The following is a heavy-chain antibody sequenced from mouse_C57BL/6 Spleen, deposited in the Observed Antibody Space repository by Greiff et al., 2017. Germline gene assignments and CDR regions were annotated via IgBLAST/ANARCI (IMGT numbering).Heavy chain of an antibody. V-gene: IGHV5-16*01. CDR3: ARGGDDGYLHAMDY. J-gene: IGHJ4*01. D-gene: IGHD2-3*01. Sequence: EVKLVESEGGLVQPGSSMKLSCTASGFTFSDYYMAWVRQVPEKGLEWVANINYDGSSTYYLDPLKSRFIISRNNAKNILYLQMSSLKSEDTATYYCARGGDDGYLHAMDYWGQGTSVTVSS. CDR1: GFTFSDYY. CDR2: INYDGSST.